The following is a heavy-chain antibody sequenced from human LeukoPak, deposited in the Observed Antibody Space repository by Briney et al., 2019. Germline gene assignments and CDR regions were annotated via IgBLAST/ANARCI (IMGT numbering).Heavy chain of an antibody. CDR3: ARLEELWSNWFDP. Sequence: SETLSLTCTVSGGSISSYHWSWIRQPPGKGLEWIGYIYYSGSTNYNPSLKSRVTISVDTSKNQFSLKLSSVTAADTAVYYCARLEELWSNWFDPWGQGALVTVSS. CDR1: GGSISSYH. D-gene: IGHD5-18*01. J-gene: IGHJ5*02. V-gene: IGHV4-59*08. CDR2: IYYSGST.